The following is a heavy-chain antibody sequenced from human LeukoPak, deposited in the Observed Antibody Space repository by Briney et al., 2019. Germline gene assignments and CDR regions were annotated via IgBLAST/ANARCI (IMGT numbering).Heavy chain of an antibody. Sequence: SETLSLTCAVYGGSFSGYYWSWIRQPPGKGLEWIGEINHSGSTNYNPSLKSRVTISVDTSKNQFSLKLSSVTAADTAVYYCAREGGPIFGWFDPWGQGTLVTVSS. J-gene: IGHJ5*02. D-gene: IGHD2-21*01. CDR2: INHSGST. CDR1: GGSFSGYY. V-gene: IGHV4-34*01. CDR3: AREGGPIFGWFDP.